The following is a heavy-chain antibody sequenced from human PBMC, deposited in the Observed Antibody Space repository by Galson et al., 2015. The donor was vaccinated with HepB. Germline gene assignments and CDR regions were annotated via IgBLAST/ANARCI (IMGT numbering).Heavy chain of an antibody. V-gene: IGHV3-30*04. D-gene: IGHD5-18*01. CDR3: ARRRGYTYGYDKRENYGMDV. J-gene: IGHJ6*02. CDR1: GFTFSNYA. CDR2: ISYDGSNK. Sequence: SLRLSCAASGFTFSNYAMHWVRQAPGKGLEWVAVISYDGSNKYYADSVRGRFTISRDNSKNTLYLQMNSLRAEETAVFHCARRRGYTYGYDKRENYGMDVWGQGTTVTVSS.